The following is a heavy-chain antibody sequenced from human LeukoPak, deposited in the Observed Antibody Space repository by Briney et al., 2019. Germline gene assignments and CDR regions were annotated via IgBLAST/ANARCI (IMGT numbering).Heavy chain of an antibody. CDR2: ITTSSSYT. Sequence: GGSLRLSCEAFGFSFSSYNMDWVRQTPGKGLEWISSITTSSSYTFYADSVKGRFTISRDNARNSLYLQMNSLTAEDTAVYYCARDPYSGAYGNTYYYFMDVWGKGTTVTVSS. J-gene: IGHJ6*03. V-gene: IGHV3-21*01. CDR3: ARDPYSGAYGNTYYYFMDV. D-gene: IGHD1-26*01. CDR1: GFSFSSYN.